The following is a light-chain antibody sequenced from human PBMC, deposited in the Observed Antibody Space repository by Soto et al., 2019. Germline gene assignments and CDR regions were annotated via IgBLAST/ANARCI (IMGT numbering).Light chain of an antibody. CDR1: QSVRSY. CDR2: DAS. CDR3: QQANSFPPT. V-gene: IGKV3-11*01. J-gene: IGKJ1*01. Sequence: EIVLTQSPATLSLSPGERATLSCRASQSVRSYLAWYRQKPGQAPRLLIYDASNRATGIPARFSGSGSGTDFTLTIRSLQPEDFATYYCQQANSFPPTFGQGTKVDIK.